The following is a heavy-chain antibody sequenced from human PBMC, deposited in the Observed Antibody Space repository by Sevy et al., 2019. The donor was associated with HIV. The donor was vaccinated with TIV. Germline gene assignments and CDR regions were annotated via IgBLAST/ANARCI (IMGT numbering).Heavy chain of an antibody. D-gene: IGHD1-7*01. CDR3: ARDDGNYYFHY. CDR2: IKQDAGQK. J-gene: IGHJ4*02. V-gene: IGHV3-7*01. Sequence: GGSLRLSCAASGFTFSKYWMGWVRQAPGKGLEWVANIKQDAGQKYYVDSVKGRFNISRDNAKNALDLQMNSLRAEDKAVYFCARDDGNYYFHYWGQGTLVTVSS. CDR1: GFTFSKYW.